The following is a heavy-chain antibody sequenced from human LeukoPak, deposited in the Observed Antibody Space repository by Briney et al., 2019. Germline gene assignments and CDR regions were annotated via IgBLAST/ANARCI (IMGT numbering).Heavy chain of an antibody. CDR3: AREMPATFYFDF. J-gene: IGHJ4*02. CDR1: GYIFTSHY. V-gene: IGHV1-46*01. CDR2: VYVGDGRT. D-gene: IGHD2/OR15-2a*01. Sequence: GASVSVSCKASGYIFTSHYIHWVRLAPGQGVQWMGIVYVGDGRTRYAQVFQGRVTMTWDTSTSTVYMDLSSLKTEDTAVYYCAREMPATFYFDFWGQGTVVTVSS.